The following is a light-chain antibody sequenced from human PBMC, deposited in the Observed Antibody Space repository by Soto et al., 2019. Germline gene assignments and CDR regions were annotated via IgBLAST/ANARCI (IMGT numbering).Light chain of an antibody. CDR2: EGS. V-gene: IGLV2-23*01. CDR1: SSDVGSYNL. CDR3: CSYTGRHTVI. J-gene: IGLJ2*01. Sequence: QSALTQPASVSGSPGQSITISCTGSSSDVGSYNLVSWYQQYPGKAPKLMIYEGSKRPSGVSNRFSGSKSGNTASLTISGLQAEDEADYYCCSYTGRHTVIFGGGTQLTVL.